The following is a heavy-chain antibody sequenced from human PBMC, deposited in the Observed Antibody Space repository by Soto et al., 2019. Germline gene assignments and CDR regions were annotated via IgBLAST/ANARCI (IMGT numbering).Heavy chain of an antibody. CDR2: MIPDSGRT. J-gene: IGHJ4*02. Sequence: QVQLVQSGAEVKKPGASVKVSFKASGYTFTNHDINWVRQVPGQGLEWMGWMIPDSGRTGYAQKFQGRVTMTRNTTTSTAYMELSSLRKDDTAVYYCARGDQFGFGVDYWGQGTLVTVSS. CDR3: ARGDQFGFGVDY. D-gene: IGHD3-10*01. CDR1: GYTFTNHD. V-gene: IGHV1-8*01.